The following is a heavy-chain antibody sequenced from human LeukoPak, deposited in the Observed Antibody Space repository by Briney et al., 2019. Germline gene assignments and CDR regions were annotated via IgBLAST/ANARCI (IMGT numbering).Heavy chain of an antibody. V-gene: IGHV1-69*13. CDR2: IIPIFGTA. Sequence: SVKVSCKASGGTFSSYAISWVRQAPGQGLEWMGGIIPIFGTANYAQKFQGRVTITADESTSTAYMELSSLRSEDTAVYYCATDRRYCSGGSCYSGFDYWGQGTLVTVSS. J-gene: IGHJ4*02. CDR3: ATDRRYCSGGSCYSGFDY. CDR1: GGTFSSYA. D-gene: IGHD2-15*01.